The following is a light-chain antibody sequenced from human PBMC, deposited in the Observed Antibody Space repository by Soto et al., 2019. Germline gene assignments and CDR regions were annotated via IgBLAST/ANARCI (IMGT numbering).Light chain of an antibody. Sequence: QSVLTQPPSASGTPGQRVTISCSGSSSNIGTNYVYWYQQLPGTAPKLLIYSNNQRPSGVPARFSGSKSGTSASLAISGLRSEDEADDYCAAWDDSLSGPVFGGGTQLTVL. J-gene: IGLJ2*01. CDR1: SSNIGTNY. CDR2: SNN. V-gene: IGLV1-47*02. CDR3: AAWDDSLSGPV.